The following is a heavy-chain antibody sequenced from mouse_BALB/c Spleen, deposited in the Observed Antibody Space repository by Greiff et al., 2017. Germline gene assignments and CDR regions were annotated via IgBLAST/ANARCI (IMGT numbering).Heavy chain of an antibody. CDR1: GYAFTSYN. V-gene: IGHV1S135*01. J-gene: IGHJ4*01. CDR3: ARGGGEELLRLYAMDY. CDR2: IDPYNGGT. D-gene: IGHD1-2*01. Sequence: VQLQQSGPELVKPGASVKVSCTASGYAFTSYNMYWVKQSHGKSLEWIGYIDPYNGGTSYNQKFKGKATLTVDKYSSTAYMHLNSLTSEDSAVYYCARGGGEELLRLYAMDYWGQGTSVTVSA.